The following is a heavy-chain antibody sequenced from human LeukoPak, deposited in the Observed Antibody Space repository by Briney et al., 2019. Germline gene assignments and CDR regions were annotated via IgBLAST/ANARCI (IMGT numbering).Heavy chain of an antibody. CDR2: INPNSGGT. CDR1: GYTFTGYY. Sequence: ASVKVSCKASGYTFTGYYMHWVRQAPGQGLEWMGWINPNSGGTNYAQKFQGRVTMTRDMSISTAYMELSRLRSDDTAVYYCARERTGYNPTDEAFDYWGQGTLVTVSS. CDR3: ARERTGYNPTDEAFDY. J-gene: IGHJ4*02. V-gene: IGHV1-2*02. D-gene: IGHD1-14*01.